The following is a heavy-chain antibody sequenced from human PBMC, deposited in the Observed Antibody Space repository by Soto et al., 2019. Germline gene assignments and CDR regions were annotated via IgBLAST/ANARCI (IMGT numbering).Heavy chain of an antibody. CDR1: GYTFTRYR. V-gene: IGHV1-18*01. Sequence: QGQLVQSGAEVEKPGASVKVSCKASGYTFTRYRISWVRQAPGQGLEWMGWISGYNGDTNYAQKVQGRVTMTIDTSTSTAYMELRRLTSDDTAVYYCAKNGQPPYYYYGMDVWGQGTTVTVSS. J-gene: IGHJ6*02. CDR3: AKNGQPPYYYYGMDV. CDR2: ISGYNGDT. D-gene: IGHD2-8*01.